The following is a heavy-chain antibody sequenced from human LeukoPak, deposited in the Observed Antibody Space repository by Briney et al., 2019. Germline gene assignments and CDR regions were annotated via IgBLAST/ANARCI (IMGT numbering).Heavy chain of an antibody. V-gene: IGHV3-21*01. D-gene: IGHD3-22*01. CDR3: ARYVYDSSGYSSQY. J-gene: IGHJ4*02. CDR1: GFTFSSYA. CDR2: IISISNEI. Sequence: GGSLRLSCVASGFTFSSYAMSWVRQAPRKGLEWVSSIISISNEIYYLDSVKGRFSISRDKTRKSRFLQMNSLRGEDTAVYYCARYVYDSSGYSSQYWGQGTLVTVSS.